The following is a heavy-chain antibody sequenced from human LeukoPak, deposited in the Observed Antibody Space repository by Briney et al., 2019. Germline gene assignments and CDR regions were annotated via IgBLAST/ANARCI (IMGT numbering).Heavy chain of an antibody. CDR3: ARDHDGAFDY. V-gene: IGHV4-31*11. J-gene: IGHJ4*02. Sequence: RPSETLSLTCAVYGGSFSGYYWSWIRQHPGKGLEWIGYIYYSGSTYYNPSLKSRITVSVDTSKNQFSLKLSSVTAADTAVYYCARDHDGAFDYWGQGILVTVSS. CDR1: GGSFSGYY. D-gene: IGHD3-16*01. CDR2: IYYSGST.